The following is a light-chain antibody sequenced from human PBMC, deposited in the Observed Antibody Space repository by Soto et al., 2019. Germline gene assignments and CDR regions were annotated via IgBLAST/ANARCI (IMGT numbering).Light chain of an antibody. CDR1: QSVSSN. CDR3: QQYDNWPGT. V-gene: IGKV3-15*01. J-gene: IGKJ3*01. Sequence: EIVMTQSPATLSVSRGERATLSCRASQSVSSNLAWYQQKPGQIPRLLIYGASTRATGIPARFSASGSGTDFTLTISSLQSEDFAVYYCQQYDNWPGTFGPGTKVDIK. CDR2: GAS.